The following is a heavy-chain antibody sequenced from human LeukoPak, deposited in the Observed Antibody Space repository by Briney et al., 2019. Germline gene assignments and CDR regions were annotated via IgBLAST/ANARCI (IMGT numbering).Heavy chain of an antibody. V-gene: IGHV1-2*02. D-gene: IGHD3-10*01. J-gene: IGHJ4*02. Sequence: ASVKVSCKASGYTFTGYYMHWVRQAPGQGLEWMGWINPNSGGTNYAQKFQGRVTMTRDTSISTAYMELSRLRSDDTAVYYCARVMGSGSGSDYWGQGTLVTVSS. CDR1: GYTFTGYY. CDR2: INPNSGGT. CDR3: ARVMGSGSGSDY.